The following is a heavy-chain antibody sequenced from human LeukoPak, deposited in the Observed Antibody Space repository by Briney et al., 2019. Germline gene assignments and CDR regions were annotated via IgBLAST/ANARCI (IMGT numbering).Heavy chain of an antibody. V-gene: IGHV5-51*01. CDR1: GYKFTNYW. CDR2: IYPRDSDT. Sequence: GESLEISCKGSGYKFTNYWIAWVRQMPGQGLEWLGIIYPRDSDTRYSPSFQGQVTISVDTSIDTAYLQWSSVRASDTAMYYCARHDEVSSSLVIWGQGTMVTVSS. D-gene: IGHD6-6*01. CDR3: ARHDEVSSSLVI. J-gene: IGHJ3*02.